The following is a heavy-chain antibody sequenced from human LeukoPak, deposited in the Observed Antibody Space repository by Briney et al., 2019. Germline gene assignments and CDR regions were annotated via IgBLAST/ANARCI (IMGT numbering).Heavy chain of an antibody. CDR1: GYTFTSYG. Sequence: ASVKVSCKASGYTFTSYGISWVRQAPGQGLVWMGWISAYNGNTNYAQKLQGRVTMTTDTSTSTAYMELRSLRSDDTAIYYCARWFGELRTPDYWGQGTLVTVSS. CDR2: ISAYNGNT. CDR3: ARWFGELRTPDY. V-gene: IGHV1-18*01. J-gene: IGHJ4*02. D-gene: IGHD3-10*01.